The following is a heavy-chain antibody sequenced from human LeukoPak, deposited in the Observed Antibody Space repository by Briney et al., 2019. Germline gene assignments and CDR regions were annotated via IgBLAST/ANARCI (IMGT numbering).Heavy chain of an antibody. Sequence: GGSLRLSCAASGFTFSSYAMSWVRQAPGKGLEWVSGMSGSGGSAYYKDSVKGRFTISRDNSKNTLYLQMNGLRAEDTAVYYCHVRGVIGYWGQGTLVTVSS. CDR2: MSGSGGSA. CDR3: HVRGVIGY. J-gene: IGHJ4*02. D-gene: IGHD3-10*02. CDR1: GFTFSSYA. V-gene: IGHV3-23*01.